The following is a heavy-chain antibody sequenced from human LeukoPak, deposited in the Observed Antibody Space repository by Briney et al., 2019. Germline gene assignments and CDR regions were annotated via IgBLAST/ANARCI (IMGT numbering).Heavy chain of an antibody. Sequence: ASVNVSCKASGYTSTSYDINWVRPATGRGLEWVGWMNPNRGKTGYAQKFQGTVTITRNTSISTAYMELSSQRSEDTAVYYCARFVSEADYYGMDVWGQGTTVTVSS. D-gene: IGHD1-14*01. J-gene: IGHJ6*02. CDR2: MNPNRGKT. V-gene: IGHV1-8*01. CDR3: ARFVSEADYYGMDV. CDR1: GYTSTSYD.